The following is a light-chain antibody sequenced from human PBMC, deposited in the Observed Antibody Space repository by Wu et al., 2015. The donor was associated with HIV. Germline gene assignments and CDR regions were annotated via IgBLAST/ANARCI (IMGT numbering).Light chain of an antibody. J-gene: IGKJ2*01. V-gene: IGKV3-20*01. CDR2: GVS. CDR3: QQYGSSPYT. CDR1: QSVSSTY. Sequence: EIVLTQSPGTLSLSPGERATLSCRASQSVSSTYLAWYQQKPGQAPRLLIYGVSSRATGIPDRLSGSGSGTDFTLTISRLEPEDFAVYYCQQYGSSPYTFGQGTKAGDQT.